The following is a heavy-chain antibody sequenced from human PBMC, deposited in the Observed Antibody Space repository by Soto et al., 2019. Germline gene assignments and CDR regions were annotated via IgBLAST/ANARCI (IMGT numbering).Heavy chain of an antibody. CDR3: ARAGGNYYGMDV. Sequence: GASVKVSCKASGGTFSSYTISWVRQAPGQGLEWMGRIIPILGIANYAQKFQGRVTITADKSTRTAYMELSSLRSEDTAVYYCARAGGNYYGMDVWGQGTKVTVSS. CDR2: IIPILGIA. CDR1: GGTFSSYT. D-gene: IGHD6-13*01. J-gene: IGHJ6*02. V-gene: IGHV1-69*02.